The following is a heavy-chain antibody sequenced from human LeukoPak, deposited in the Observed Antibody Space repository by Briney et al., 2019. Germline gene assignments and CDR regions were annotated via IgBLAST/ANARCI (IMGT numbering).Heavy chain of an antibody. J-gene: IGHJ4*02. Sequence: GGSLRPSCAASGFTFSSYAMSWVRQVPGKGLEWVSSISGSGGSTDYADSVKGRFTISRENSKNTLYLQMNSLRAEDTAVYYCAKDGSYYDFDYWGQGTLVTVSS. V-gene: IGHV3-23*01. CDR1: GFTFSSYA. CDR2: ISGSGGST. D-gene: IGHD1-26*01. CDR3: AKDGSYYDFDY.